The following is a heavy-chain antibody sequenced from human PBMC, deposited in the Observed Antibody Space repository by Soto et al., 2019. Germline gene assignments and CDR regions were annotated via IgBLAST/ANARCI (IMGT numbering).Heavy chain of an antibody. CDR1: GYTFTSYA. J-gene: IGHJ4*02. CDR2: INAGNGNT. V-gene: IGHV1-3*01. CDR3: ARPMEYGDYFDY. D-gene: IGHD4-17*01. Sequence: QVQLVQSGAEVKKPGASVKVSCKASGYTFTSYAMHWVRQAPGQRLEWMGWINAGNGNTKYSQKFQGRVTITRDTSASTAYMELSSLRSEDTAVYYCARPMEYGDYFDYWGQGTLVTVSS.